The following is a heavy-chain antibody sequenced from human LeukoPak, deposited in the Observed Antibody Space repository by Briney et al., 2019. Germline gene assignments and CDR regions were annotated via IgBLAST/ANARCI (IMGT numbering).Heavy chain of an antibody. CDR3: ARSRDGYADY. J-gene: IGHJ4*02. CDR1: GFTFSSYA. V-gene: IGHV3-30-3*01. CDR2: ISYDGSNK. Sequence: GGSLRLSCAASGFTFSSYAMHWVRQAPGKGLEWVAVISYDGSNKYYADSVKGRFTISRDNSKNTLYLQMNSLRAEDTAVYYCARSRDGYADYWGQGPLVTVSS. D-gene: IGHD5-24*01.